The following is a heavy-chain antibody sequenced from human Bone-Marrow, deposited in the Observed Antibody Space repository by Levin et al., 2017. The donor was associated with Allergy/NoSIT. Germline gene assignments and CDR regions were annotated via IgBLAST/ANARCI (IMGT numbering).Heavy chain of an antibody. Sequence: SGGSLRLSCSVSGFTFSNYAMHWVRQAPGKGLEWVALISYEGANKHYADSVKGRFTISRDNSKKTLYLQMNSLRAEDTAVYYCADLSDYYDSSGWSNWGQGTLVTVSS. J-gene: IGHJ4*02. V-gene: IGHV3-30*04. CDR3: ADLSDYYDSSGWSN. CDR2: ISYEGANK. D-gene: IGHD3-22*01. CDR1: GFTFSNYA.